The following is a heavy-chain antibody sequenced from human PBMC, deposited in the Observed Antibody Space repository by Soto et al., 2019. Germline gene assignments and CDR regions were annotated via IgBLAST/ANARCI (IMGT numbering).Heavy chain of an antibody. D-gene: IGHD3-16*01. V-gene: IGHV4-59*01. J-gene: IGHJ4*02. CDR3: ARSWGYFFDY. Sequence: QVQLQESGPGLVKPSETLSLTCTVSGGSISSYYWSWIRQPPGKGLEWIGYIYYSGSTNYNPSLKSRVTLSVDTSKNQFSLKLNSVTAADPAVYYCARSWGYFFDYWGQGTLVTVSS. CDR1: GGSISSYY. CDR2: IYYSGST.